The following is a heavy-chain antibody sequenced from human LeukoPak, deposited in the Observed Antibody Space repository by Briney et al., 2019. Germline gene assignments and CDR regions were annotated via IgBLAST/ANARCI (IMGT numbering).Heavy chain of an antibody. CDR1: GFTFSTYG. Sequence: GGSLRLSCAASGFTFSTYGMHWVRQAPGKGLEWVAVISYDGGNKYYADSVKGRFTISRDNPKNTLYLQMNSLRAEDTAVYYCARKEGWYVFDYWGQGTLVTVSS. V-gene: IGHV3-30*03. J-gene: IGHJ4*02. CDR3: ARKEGWYVFDY. CDR2: ISYDGGNK. D-gene: IGHD6-19*01.